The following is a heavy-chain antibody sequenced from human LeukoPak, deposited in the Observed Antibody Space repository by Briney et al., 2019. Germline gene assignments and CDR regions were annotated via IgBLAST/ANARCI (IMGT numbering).Heavy chain of an antibody. Sequence: SETLSLTCTVSGGSIISSSHYWAWIRQPPGKGLEWIGSIYYNGGTFYSPSLKSRASISVDTSKNQFSLKLSSVTAADTSVYFCAREEASAADYWGQGTLVTASS. CDR3: AREEASAADY. CDR1: GGSIISSSHY. CDR2: IYYNGGT. D-gene: IGHD6-13*01. V-gene: IGHV4-39*01. J-gene: IGHJ4*02.